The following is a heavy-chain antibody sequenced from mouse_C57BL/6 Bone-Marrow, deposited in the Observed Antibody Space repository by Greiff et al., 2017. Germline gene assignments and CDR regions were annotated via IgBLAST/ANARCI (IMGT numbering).Heavy chain of an antibody. CDR2: IWRGGST. CDR3: ANDGYYDYYAMDY. Sequence: QVQPQQSGPGLVQPSQSLSITCTVSGFSLTSYGVHWVRQSPGKGLEWLGVIWRGGSTDYNAAFMSRLSITKDNSKSQVFFKMNSLQADDTAIYYCANDGYYDYYAMDYWGQGTSVTVSS. D-gene: IGHD2-3*01. J-gene: IGHJ4*01. CDR1: GFSLTSYG. V-gene: IGHV2-5*01.